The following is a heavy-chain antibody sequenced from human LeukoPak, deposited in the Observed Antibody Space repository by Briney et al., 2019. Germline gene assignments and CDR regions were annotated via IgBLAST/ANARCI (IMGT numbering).Heavy chain of an antibody. CDR2: ISASGGST. J-gene: IGHJ4*02. Sequence: GGSLRLSCEASGFTFSNSAMRWVRQAPGKGLEWGAGISASGGSTSYADAVRGRFTISRDKSKNTLYVQKHTLRDEDTAVYYRAKDPRWESPHHLDSWGQGTLVTVSS. CDR3: AKDPRWESPHHLDS. V-gene: IGHV3-23*01. CDR1: GFTFSNSA. D-gene: IGHD1-26*01.